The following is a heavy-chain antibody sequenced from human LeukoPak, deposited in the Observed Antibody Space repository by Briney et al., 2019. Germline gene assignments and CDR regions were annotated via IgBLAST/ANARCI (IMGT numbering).Heavy chain of an antibody. D-gene: IGHD2-2*01. V-gene: IGHV4-30-4*08. CDR1: GGSISSGDYY. CDR3: ARVSDCSSTSCYGSIDY. CDR2: IYYSGST. J-gene: IGHJ4*02. Sequence: SQTLSLTCTVSGGSISSGDYYWSWIRQPPGKGLEWIGYIYYSGSTYYNPSLKSRVTISVDTSKNQFSLKLSSVTAADTAVYYCARVSDCSSTSCYGSIDYRGQGTLVTVSS.